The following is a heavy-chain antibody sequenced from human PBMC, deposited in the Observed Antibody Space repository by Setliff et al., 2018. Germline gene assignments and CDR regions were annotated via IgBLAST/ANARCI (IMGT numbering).Heavy chain of an antibody. CDR2: IYYSGTT. J-gene: IGHJ6*03. D-gene: IGHD3-10*01. Sequence: SETLSLTCSVSGGSISNSDYYWDWIRQPPGKGLEWIGSIYYSGTTYYNPSLKSPVTISIDTSKNQFSLKLSSVTAADTAIYYCARHDARGYYYYMDVWGEGTTVTVSS. CDR3: ARHDARGYYYYMDV. V-gene: IGHV4-39*01. CDR1: GGSISNSDYY.